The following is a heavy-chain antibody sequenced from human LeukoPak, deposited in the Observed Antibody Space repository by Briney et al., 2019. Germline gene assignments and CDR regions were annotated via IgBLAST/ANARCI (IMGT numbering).Heavy chain of an antibody. Sequence: ASVKVSCKTSGYTFIDYYIHWVRQAPGQGLEWVGWINPNSGGTNYAQKFQGRVTMTRDTSISTSYMELSRLRSDDTAVYYCARAWLRLNPYFDYWGQGTLVTVSS. CDR3: ARAWLRLNPYFDY. D-gene: IGHD5-12*01. CDR2: INPNSGGT. CDR1: GYTFIDYY. J-gene: IGHJ4*02. V-gene: IGHV1-2*02.